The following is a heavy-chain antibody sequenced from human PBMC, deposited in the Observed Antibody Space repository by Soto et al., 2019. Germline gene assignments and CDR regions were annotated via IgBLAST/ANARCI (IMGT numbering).Heavy chain of an antibody. CDR3: ATRGSSSSAYYFDY. J-gene: IGHJ4*02. CDR2: INHSGST. V-gene: IGHV4-34*01. CDR1: GGSFSGYY. D-gene: IGHD6-6*01. Sequence: QVQLQQWGAGLLKPSETLSLTCAVYGGSFSGYYWSWIRQPPGKGLEWIGEINHSGSTNYNPSLKRRVTISVDTSKNQFSLKLSSVTAADTAVYYCATRGSSSSAYYFDYWGQGTLVTVSS.